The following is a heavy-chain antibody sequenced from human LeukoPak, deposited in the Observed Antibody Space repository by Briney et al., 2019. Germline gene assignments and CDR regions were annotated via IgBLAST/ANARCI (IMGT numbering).Heavy chain of an antibody. V-gene: IGHV1-46*01. J-gene: IGHJ6*03. CDR1: GYTFTSYY. D-gene: IGHD2-2*01. CDR3: AALGYCSSTSCPSHHYYYYMDV. CDR2: INPSGGST. Sequence: GASVKVSCKASGYTFTSYYMHWVRQAPGQGLEWMGIINPSGGSTSYAQKFQGRVTMTRDTSTSTVYMELSSLRSEDTAVYYCAALGYCSSTSCPSHHYYYYMDVWGKGTTVTVSS.